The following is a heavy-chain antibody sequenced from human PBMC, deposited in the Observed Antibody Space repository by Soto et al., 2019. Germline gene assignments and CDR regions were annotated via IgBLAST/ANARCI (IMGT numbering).Heavy chain of an antibody. Sequence: SETLSLTCTVTGGSISSGDYYWSWIRQPPGKGLEWIGYIYYSGSTYYNPSLKSRVTISVDTSKNQFSLKLSSVTAAGTAVYYCARGDGYNNYYYYYGMDVWGQGTTVTVSS. J-gene: IGHJ6*02. CDR1: GGSISSGDYY. CDR2: IYYSGST. D-gene: IGHD5-12*01. V-gene: IGHV4-30-4*01. CDR3: ARGDGYNNYYYYYGMDV.